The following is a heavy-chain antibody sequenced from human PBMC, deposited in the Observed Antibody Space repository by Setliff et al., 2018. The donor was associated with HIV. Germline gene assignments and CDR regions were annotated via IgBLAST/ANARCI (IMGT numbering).Heavy chain of an antibody. CDR3: ARTVNDYGDYYFDY. D-gene: IGHD4-17*01. J-gene: IGHJ4*02. CDR1: GYTFTSYA. Sequence: WASVKVSCKASGYTFTSYAMHWVRQAPGQRLEWMGWINAGTGNTKYSQNFQGRVTFSRDTSASTAYMELSSLGSEDTAVYCCARTVNDYGDYYFDYWGQGTLVTVSS. V-gene: IGHV1-3*01. CDR2: INAGTGNT.